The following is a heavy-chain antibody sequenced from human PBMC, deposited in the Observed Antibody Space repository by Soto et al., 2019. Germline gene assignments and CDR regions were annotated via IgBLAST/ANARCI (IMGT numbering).Heavy chain of an antibody. CDR2: ISGSGANT. J-gene: IGHJ6*02. V-gene: IGHV3-23*01. Sequence: PGGSLRLSCAASGFAFSVYAMTWVRQAPGKGLEWVSSISGSGANTYYADSVKGRFIISRDNSKNTVSLHMNSLRADDTAVYYCGKSPDFYYYGMDVWGQGTTVTVSS. CDR1: GFAFSVYA. CDR3: GKSPDFYYYGMDV.